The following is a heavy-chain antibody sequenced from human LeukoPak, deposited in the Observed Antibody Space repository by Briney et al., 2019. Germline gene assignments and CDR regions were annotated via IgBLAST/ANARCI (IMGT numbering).Heavy chain of an antibody. CDR2: IYYSGST. Sequence: SETLSLTCTVSGGSISSGDYYWSWIRQPPGKGLEWIGYIYYSGSTYYNPSLKSRVTMSVDTSKNQFSLKLSSVTAADTAVYYCARDRRYYDSSGYLDYWGQGTLVTVSS. CDR3: ARDRRYYDSSGYLDY. CDR1: GGSISSGDYY. J-gene: IGHJ4*02. D-gene: IGHD3-22*01. V-gene: IGHV4-30-4*01.